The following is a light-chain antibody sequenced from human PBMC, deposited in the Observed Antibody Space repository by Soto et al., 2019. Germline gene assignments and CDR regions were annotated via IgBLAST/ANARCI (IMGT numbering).Light chain of an antibody. CDR1: NIGSKS. J-gene: IGLJ2*01. CDR3: HVWDSDSDHPV. V-gene: IGLV3-21*04. Sequence: SYELTQSPSVSVAPGKTATIPCGGNNIGSKSVHWYQQKPGQAPVLVINNEVDRPSGIPERFSGSNSGNTATLTITRVDAGDEADSYCHVWDSDSDHPVFGGGTKLTVL. CDR2: NEV.